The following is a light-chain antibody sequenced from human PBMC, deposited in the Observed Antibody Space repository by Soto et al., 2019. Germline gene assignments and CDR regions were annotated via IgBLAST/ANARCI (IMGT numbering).Light chain of an antibody. CDR1: QSVSSSY. CDR2: GAS. V-gene: IGKV3-20*01. Sequence: EIVLTQSPVTLSLSPGERATLSCRASQSVSSSYLAWYQQKPGQAPRLLIYGASSRATGIPDRFSGSGSGTDFTLTISRPEPEDFAVYYCQQYGSSPLTFGGGTKVDI. J-gene: IGKJ4*01. CDR3: QQYGSSPLT.